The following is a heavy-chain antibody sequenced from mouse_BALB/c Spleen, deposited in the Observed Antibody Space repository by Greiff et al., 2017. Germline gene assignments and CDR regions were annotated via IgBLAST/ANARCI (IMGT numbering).Heavy chain of an antibody. CDR1: GFTFSSYA. V-gene: IGHV5-6-5*01. CDR3: ARAGAAQYYYAMDY. Sequence: EVHLVESGGGLVKPGGSLKLSCAASGFTFSSYAMSWVRQTPEKRLEWVASISSGGSTYYPDSVKGRFTISRDNARNILYLQMSSLRSEDTSMYYCARAGAAQYYYAMDYWGQGTSVTVSS. D-gene: IGHD1-2*01. CDR2: ISSGGST. J-gene: IGHJ4*01.